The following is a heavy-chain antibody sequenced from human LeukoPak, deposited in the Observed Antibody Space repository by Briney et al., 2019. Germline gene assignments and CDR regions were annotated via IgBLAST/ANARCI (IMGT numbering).Heavy chain of an antibody. V-gene: IGHV3-15*01. D-gene: IGHD5-18*01. CDR1: GFTFINAW. Sequence: PGGSLRLSCAASGFTFINAWVSWVRQAPGKGLEWVGRIKSKIDGGTTDYAAPVKGRFTISRDDSKNTLYLQMNNLKTEDTAVYYCTRQYSYGDDYYYGMDVWGHGTTVTVSS. CDR2: IKSKIDGGTT. J-gene: IGHJ6*02. CDR3: TRQYSYGDDYYYGMDV.